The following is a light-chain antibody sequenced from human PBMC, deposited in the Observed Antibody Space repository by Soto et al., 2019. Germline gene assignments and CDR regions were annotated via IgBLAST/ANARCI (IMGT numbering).Light chain of an antibody. CDR2: SNN. CDR1: SSNIGSNT. Sequence: QSVLTQPPSASGTPGQRVTISCSGSSSNIGSNTVNWYQQLPVTAPKLLIYSNNQRPSGVPDRFSGSKSGTSASLDISGLQSEDEADYSCAAWDDSLNGVVFGGGTKLTVL. J-gene: IGLJ2*01. V-gene: IGLV1-44*01. CDR3: AAWDDSLNGVV.